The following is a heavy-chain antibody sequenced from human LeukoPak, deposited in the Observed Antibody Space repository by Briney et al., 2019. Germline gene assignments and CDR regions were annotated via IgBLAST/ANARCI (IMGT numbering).Heavy chain of an antibody. J-gene: IGHJ4*02. V-gene: IGHV3-64*01. CDR1: GFTFSSYA. CDR3: ARSYGNYAGCLDY. CDR2: ISSNGGST. Sequence: GGSLRLSCAASGFTFSSYAMHWVRQAPGKGLEYVSAISSNGGSTYYANSVKGRFTISRDNSKNTLYLQMGSLRAEDMAVYYCARSYGNYAGCLDYWGQGTLVIVSS. D-gene: IGHD4-11*01.